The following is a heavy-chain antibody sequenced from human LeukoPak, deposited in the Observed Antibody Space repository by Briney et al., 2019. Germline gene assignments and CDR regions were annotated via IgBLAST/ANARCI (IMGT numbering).Heavy chain of an antibody. J-gene: IGHJ5*02. Sequence: GASVKVSCKASGYTFTGYYMHWVRQAPGQGLEWMGWINPNSGGTSYAQKFQGRVTMTRDTSISTAYMELSSLRSEDTAVYYCARTDYDFWSGYYLYDSWFDPWGQGTLVTVSS. CDR1: GYTFTGYY. D-gene: IGHD3-3*01. CDR3: ARTDYDFWSGYYLYDSWFDP. CDR2: INPNSGGT. V-gene: IGHV1-2*02.